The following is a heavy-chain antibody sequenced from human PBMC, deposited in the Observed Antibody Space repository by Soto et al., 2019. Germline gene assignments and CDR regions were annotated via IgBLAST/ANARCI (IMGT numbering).Heavy chain of an antibody. CDR3: ARGGWNSAHDY. CDR2: IYYSGST. CDR1: GGSISSGGYY. Sequence: SETLSLTCTVSGGSISSGGYYWSWIRQYPGKGLEWIGYIYYSGSTYYNPSLKSRVTISVDTSKNQFSLKLSSVTAADTAVYYCARGGWNSAHDYWGQGTLVTVSS. D-gene: IGHD1-7*01. J-gene: IGHJ4*02. V-gene: IGHV4-31*03.